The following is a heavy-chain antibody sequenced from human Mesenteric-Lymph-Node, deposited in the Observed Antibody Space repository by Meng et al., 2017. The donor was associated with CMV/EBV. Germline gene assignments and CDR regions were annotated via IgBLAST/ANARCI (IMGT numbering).Heavy chain of an antibody. CDR3: ARGDTVVTPDY. CDR2: INPNSGGT. CDR1: GYTFTGYY. J-gene: IGHJ4*02. D-gene: IGHD4-23*01. Sequence: ASVKVSCKASGYTFTGYYMHWVRQARGQGLEWMGWINPNSGGTNYAQKFQGRVTMTRDTSITTAYMDLSSLRIDDTAVYYCARGDTVVTPDYWGQGSLVTVSS. V-gene: IGHV1-2*02.